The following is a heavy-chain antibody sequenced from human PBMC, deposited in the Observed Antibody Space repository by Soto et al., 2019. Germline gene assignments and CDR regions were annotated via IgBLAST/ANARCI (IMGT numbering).Heavy chain of an antibody. Sequence: KASETLSLTCTVSGGSVNSDNFYWSWIRQPPGRGLEWIGYIYYTGSTNYNPSLKSRVTLSIDTSRNQFSLKLSSVTPADTAVYYCAREFSNSPEAFDSWGQGSLVTVSS. D-gene: IGHD6-6*01. CDR3: AREFSNSPEAFDS. CDR1: GGSVNSDNFY. V-gene: IGHV4-61*01. J-gene: IGHJ4*02. CDR2: IYYTGST.